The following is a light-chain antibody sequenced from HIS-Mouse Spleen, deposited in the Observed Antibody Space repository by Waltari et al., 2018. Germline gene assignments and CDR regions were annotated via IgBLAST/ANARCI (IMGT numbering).Light chain of an antibody. V-gene: IGLV3-21*03. CDR3: QVWDSSSDHVV. CDR1: NIGSKS. Sequence: SYVLTQPPSVSVAPGKTARITCGGNNIGSKSVHWYQQKPGQAPVLVDEDDSDRPSGVPERFSGSNSGNTATLTISRVEAGDEADYCCQVWDSSSDHVVFGGGTKLTVL. CDR2: DDS. J-gene: IGLJ2*01.